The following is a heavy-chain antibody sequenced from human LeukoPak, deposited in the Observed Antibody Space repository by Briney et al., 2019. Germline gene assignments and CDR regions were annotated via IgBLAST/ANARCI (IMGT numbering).Heavy chain of an antibody. Sequence: PSETLSLTCTVSGGSISSSSYYWGWIRQPPGKGLEWIGSIYYSGSTYYNPSLKSRVIISVDTSKNQFSLKLSSVTAADTAVYYCARIALGDYHSYYYMDVWGKGTTVTVSS. CDR3: ARIALGDYHSYYYMDV. D-gene: IGHD4-17*01. V-gene: IGHV4-39*07. CDR2: IYYSGST. CDR1: GGSISSSSYY. J-gene: IGHJ6*03.